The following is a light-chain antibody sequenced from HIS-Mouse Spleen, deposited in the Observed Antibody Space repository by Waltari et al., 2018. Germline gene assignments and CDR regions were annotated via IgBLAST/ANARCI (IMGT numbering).Light chain of an antibody. CDR3: QQYDNLHRLT. J-gene: IGKJ3*01. CDR2: DAS. Sequence: DIQMTQSPSSLSASGGDRVTITCQASQDISKYLNWYQQKPGEAPKLLIYDASNLETGVPSRFSGSGSGTDFTFTISSLQPEDIATYYCQQYDNLHRLTFGPGTKVDIK. CDR1: QDISKY. V-gene: IGKV1-33*01.